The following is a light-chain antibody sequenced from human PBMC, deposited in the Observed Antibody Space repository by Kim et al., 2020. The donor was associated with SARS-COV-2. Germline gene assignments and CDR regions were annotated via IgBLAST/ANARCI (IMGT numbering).Light chain of an antibody. J-gene: IGKJ2*01. Sequence: SPGARATLSCRASQSVSSHLAWYQQRPGQPPRLLIYGASTRATGIPARFSGSGSGTEFTLTISSLQSEDFAIYFCQQYSDWPPGDTFGQGTKVEI. CDR2: GAS. CDR3: QQYSDWPPGDT. V-gene: IGKV3-15*01. CDR1: QSVSSH.